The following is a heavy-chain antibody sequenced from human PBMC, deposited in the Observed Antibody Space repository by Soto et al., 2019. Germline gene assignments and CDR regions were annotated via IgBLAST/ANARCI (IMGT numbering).Heavy chain of an antibody. CDR1: GYTFTSYG. CDR2: ISAYNGNT. V-gene: IGHV1-18*01. J-gene: IGHJ4*02. CDR3: ATMGFCGPGCYSFDY. D-gene: IGHD2-21*02. Sequence: GASVKVSCKASGYTFTSYGISWVRQAPGQGLEWMGWISAYNGNTNYAQKLQGRVTMTSDTSTETAYMELESLTSEDTAFYYCATMGFCGPGCYSFDYWGQGTLVTVSS.